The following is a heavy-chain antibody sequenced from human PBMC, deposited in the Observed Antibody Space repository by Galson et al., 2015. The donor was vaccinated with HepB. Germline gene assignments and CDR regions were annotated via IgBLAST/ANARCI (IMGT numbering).Heavy chain of an antibody. CDR3: ANGRFEFGELPEYDY. CDR2: IPYDGSYE. V-gene: IGHV3-30*18. Sequence: SLRLSCAASGFTFSSYGMHWVRQAPGRGLEWVALIPYDGSYEIYADSVKGRFTISRDNSKNALYLQMNSLRIEDTGLYYCANGRFEFGELPEYDYWGQGTLVTVSS. J-gene: IGHJ4*02. CDR1: GFTFSSYG. D-gene: IGHD3-10*01.